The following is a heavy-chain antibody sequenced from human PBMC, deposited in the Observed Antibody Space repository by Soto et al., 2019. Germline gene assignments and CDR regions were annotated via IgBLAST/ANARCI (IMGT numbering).Heavy chain of an antibody. CDR1: GYTFTSYG. CDR2: ISAYNGNT. Sequence: QVQLVQSGAEVKKPGASVKVSCKASGYTFTSYGISWVRQAPGQGLEWMGWISAYNGNTNYAQKLQGRVTMTTDTSTSTAYMELRSLRSDDTAVYYCASSRPPSKLGELPKYYYYGMDVWGQGTTVTVSS. V-gene: IGHV1-18*01. D-gene: IGHD3-10*01. CDR3: ASSRPPSKLGELPKYYYYGMDV. J-gene: IGHJ6*02.